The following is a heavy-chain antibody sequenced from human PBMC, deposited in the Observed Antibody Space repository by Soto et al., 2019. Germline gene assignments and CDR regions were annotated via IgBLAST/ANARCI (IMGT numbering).Heavy chain of an antibody. CDR1: GFTFSYYY. J-gene: IGHJ4*02. V-gene: IGHV3-11*01. D-gene: IGHD5-18*01. CDR2: ISSSGSTI. Sequence: KSGGSLRLSCAASGFTFSYYYMSWIRQSPGKGLEWVSYISSSGSTIYYADSVKGRFTISRDNAKNSLYLQMNSLRAEDTAVYYCARVKSFLQLWSLHFDYWGQGTLVTVSS. CDR3: ARVKSFLQLWSLHFDY.